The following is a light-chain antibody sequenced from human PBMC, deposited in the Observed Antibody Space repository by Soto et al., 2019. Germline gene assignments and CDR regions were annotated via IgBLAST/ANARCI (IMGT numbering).Light chain of an antibody. CDR3: QQRSNWPLT. CDR2: DAS. V-gene: IGKV3-11*01. Sequence: EIVMTQSPATLSLSPGERATLSCRASQSVGKYLVWYQQKPGQAPRLLIYDASNRATGIPARFSGSGSGTDFTLTISSLEPEDFAVYYCQQRSNWPLTFGPGTKVDIK. J-gene: IGKJ3*01. CDR1: QSVGKY.